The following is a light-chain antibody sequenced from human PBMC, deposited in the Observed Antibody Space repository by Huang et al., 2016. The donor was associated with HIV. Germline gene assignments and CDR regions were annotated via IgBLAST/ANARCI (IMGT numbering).Light chain of an antibody. V-gene: IGKV3-20*01. Sequence: VVMTQSPGTLSLSPGERASLSCRASMAASSDFLAWYQHKPGQAPRLLISGPSNRATGVPDRLSVSWSGTDFTLIIERLEPEDVALYYCQQFGYTPFTFGGGTKVEI. J-gene: IGKJ4*01. CDR2: GPS. CDR1: MAASSDF. CDR3: QQFGYTPFT.